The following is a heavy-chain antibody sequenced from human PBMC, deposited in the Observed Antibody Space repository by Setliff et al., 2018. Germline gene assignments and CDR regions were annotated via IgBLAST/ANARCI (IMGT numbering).Heavy chain of an antibody. CDR1: GNGFTDLW. V-gene: IGHV5-51*01. D-gene: IGHD3-22*01. J-gene: IGHJ4*02. Sequence: PGESLKISCKVSGNGFTDLWIAWVRQTPGKGLEWMGIIHPADYDTRYSPSLQGRFTISRDNSKNTLYLQMNSLRAEDTALYYCATLGHYYDRSGQQNLDYWGQGTLVTVSS. CDR3: ATLGHYYDRSGQQNLDY. CDR2: IHPADYDT.